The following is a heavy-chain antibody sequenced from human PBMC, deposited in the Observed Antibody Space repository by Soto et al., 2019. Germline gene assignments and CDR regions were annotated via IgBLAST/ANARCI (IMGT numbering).Heavy chain of an antibody. CDR1: GFTFSAHW. V-gene: IGHV3-7*01. J-gene: IGHJ4*02. CDR3: ARALVNGGDY. D-gene: IGHD2-8*02. Sequence: SGGSLRLSCAVSGFTFSAHWMAWVRQAPGKGLEWVANINQDGSETNFVDSVKGRFTISRDNARNSVYLQMNRLRAEDTAVYYCARALVNGGDYWGQGTLVTVSS. CDR2: INQDGSET.